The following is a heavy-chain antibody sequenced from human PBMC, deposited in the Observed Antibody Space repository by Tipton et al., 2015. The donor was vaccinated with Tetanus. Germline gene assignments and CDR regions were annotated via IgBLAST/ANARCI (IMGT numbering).Heavy chain of an antibody. J-gene: IGHJ6*02. D-gene: IGHD3-22*01. CDR3: ARDRGLTTSGGIGMDV. CDR2: IYYSGGA. CDR1: GGSISSFY. Sequence: LRLSCTVSGGSISSFYWSWIRQPPGKGLEWIGYIYYSGGAKYNPSLKSRVTISEDTSKNQFSLKLSSVTAADTAVYYCARDRGLTTSGGIGMDVWGQGTTVTVAS. V-gene: IGHV4-59*01.